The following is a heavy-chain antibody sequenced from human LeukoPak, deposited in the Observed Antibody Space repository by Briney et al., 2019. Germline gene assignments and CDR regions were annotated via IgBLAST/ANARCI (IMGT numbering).Heavy chain of an antibody. CDR1: GYTFTSYG. CDR3: ARVGYYSGSGSQRCLDY. Sequence: ASVKVSCKTSGYTFTSYGVTWVRQAPGQGLEWMGWSSVYDGNTYYAQNFQGRLTMTTDTPTSTGHMELRSLRSDDTVVYYCARVGYYSGSGSQRCLDYWGQGTLVTVSS. V-gene: IGHV1-18*01. D-gene: IGHD3-10*01. J-gene: IGHJ4*02. CDR2: SSVYDGNT.